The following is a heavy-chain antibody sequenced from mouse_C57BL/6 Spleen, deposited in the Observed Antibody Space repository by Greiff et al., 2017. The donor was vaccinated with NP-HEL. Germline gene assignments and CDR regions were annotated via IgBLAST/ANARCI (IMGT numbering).Heavy chain of an antibody. J-gene: IGHJ4*01. CDR1: GYSITSGYY. CDR3: ARVGGNYEDAMDY. D-gene: IGHD2-1*01. V-gene: IGHV3-6*01. CDR2: ISYDGSN. Sequence: EVQLQESGPGLVKPSQSLSLTCSVTGYSITSGYYWNWIRQFPGNKLEWMGYISYDGSNNYNPSLKNRISITRDTSKNQFFLKLNSVTTEDTATYYCARVGGNYEDAMDYWGQGTSVTVSS.